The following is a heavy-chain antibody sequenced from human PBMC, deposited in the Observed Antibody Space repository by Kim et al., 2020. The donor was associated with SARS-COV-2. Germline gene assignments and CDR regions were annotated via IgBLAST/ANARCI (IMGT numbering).Heavy chain of an antibody. V-gene: IGHV4-34*01. CDR1: GGSFSGYY. J-gene: IGHJ4*02. CDR2: INHSGST. D-gene: IGHD3-10*01. CDR3: ARSVYGSGSYYYWEEYYFDY. Sequence: SETLSLTCAVYGGSFSGYYWSWIRQPPGKGLEWIGEINHSGSTNYNPSLKSRVTISVDTSKNQFSLKLSSVTAADTAVYYCARSVYGSGSYYYWEEYYFDYWGQGTLVTVSS.